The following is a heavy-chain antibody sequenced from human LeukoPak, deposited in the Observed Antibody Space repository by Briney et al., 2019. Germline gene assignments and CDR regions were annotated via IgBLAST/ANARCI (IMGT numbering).Heavy chain of an antibody. CDR2: IGSSDSTI. CDR1: GFTFSDYY. J-gene: IGHJ4*02. V-gene: IGHV3-11*04. CDR3: ARHRSYSSGWTLGH. Sequence: GGSLRLSCAASGFTFSDYYMSWIRQAPGKGLEWVSYIGSSDSTIYYADSVEGRFTISRDNAKNSVYLQMSSLRAEDTAVYYCARHRSYSSGWTLGHWGQGTLVTVSS. D-gene: IGHD6-19*01.